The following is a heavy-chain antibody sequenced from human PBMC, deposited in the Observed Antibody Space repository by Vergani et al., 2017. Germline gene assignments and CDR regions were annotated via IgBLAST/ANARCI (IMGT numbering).Heavy chain of an antibody. J-gene: IGHJ3*02. CDR2: ISSSGTTI. Sequence: QGQLVESGGGLVKPGGSLRLSCAASGFSLSDYYMTWIRQAPGKGLEWISYISSSGTTIYYADSVKGRFTISRDNAKNLVFLQMDSLRAEDTALYYCARSDYHVSFEIWGRGTMVTISS. CDR1: GFSLSDYY. CDR3: ARSDYHVSFEI. V-gene: IGHV3-11*04. D-gene: IGHD1-26*01.